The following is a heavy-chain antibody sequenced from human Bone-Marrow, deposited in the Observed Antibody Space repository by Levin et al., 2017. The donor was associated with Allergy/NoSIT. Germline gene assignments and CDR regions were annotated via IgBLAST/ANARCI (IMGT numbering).Heavy chain of an antibody. CDR2: INDFGRST. Sequence: GASVKVSCAASGFTLSTYAMAWVRQAPGKGLEWVAGINDFGRSTHYAASVQGRFTISRDNSKNTVYLQMNSLRAEDTGLYYCAKYADLLKFFEYWGQGTLVTVSS. D-gene: IGHD2-8*01. V-gene: IGHV3-23*01. CDR3: AKYADLLKFFEY. J-gene: IGHJ4*02. CDR1: GFTLSTYA.